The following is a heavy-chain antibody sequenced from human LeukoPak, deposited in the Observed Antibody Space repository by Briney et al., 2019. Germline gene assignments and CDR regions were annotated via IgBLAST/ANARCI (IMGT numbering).Heavy chain of an antibody. V-gene: IGHV4-59*02. CDR2: IYYTGST. Sequence: SETLSLTSTISGGSVSDYYWSWIPQSPGKGLEWIGYIYYTGSTTYNPSLKSRVTISADTSKNQFSLKLSSVTAADTAVYYCASRKLWNDYWGQGTLVTVSS. CDR1: GGSVSDYY. CDR3: ASRKLWNDY. D-gene: IGHD7-27*01. J-gene: IGHJ4*02.